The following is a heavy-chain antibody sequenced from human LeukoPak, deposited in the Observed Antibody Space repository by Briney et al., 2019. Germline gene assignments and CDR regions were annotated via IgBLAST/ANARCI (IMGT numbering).Heavy chain of an antibody. J-gene: IGHJ4*02. CDR2: IYYSGST. CDR3: ARHELHQWLVNFGFDY. D-gene: IGHD6-19*01. Sequence: KSSETLSLTCTVSGGSISSYYWSWIRQPPGKGLEWIGYIYYSGSTNYNPSLKSRVTISVDTSKNQFSLKLSSVTAADTAVYYCARHELHQWLVNFGFDYWGQGTLVTVSS. V-gene: IGHV4-59*08. CDR1: GGSISSYY.